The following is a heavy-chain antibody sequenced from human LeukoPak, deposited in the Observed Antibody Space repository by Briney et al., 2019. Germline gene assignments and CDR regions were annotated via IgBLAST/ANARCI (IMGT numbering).Heavy chain of an antibody. D-gene: IGHD3-22*01. Sequence: SETLSLTCIVSGGSISSHYWSWIRQTPGKGLEYIGYIYYSGSTDYNPSLKSRVTISLDTSKNQFSLNLSSVTAADTAVYYCARRSGVLDSRDSRYYFDHWGQGTLVTVSS. CDR1: GGSISSHY. V-gene: IGHV4-59*11. J-gene: IGHJ4*02. CDR3: ARRSGVLDSRDSRYYFDH. CDR2: IYYSGST.